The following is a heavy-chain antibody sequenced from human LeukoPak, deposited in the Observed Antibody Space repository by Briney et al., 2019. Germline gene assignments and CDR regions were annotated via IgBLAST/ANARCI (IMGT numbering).Heavy chain of an antibody. D-gene: IGHD3-16*01. J-gene: IGHJ4*02. CDR3: VRDRLGDFYFDY. V-gene: IGHV3-21*01. Sequence: GGSLRLSCAASGFTFSSYNMNWVRQAPGKGLEWVSSISSSSSYTYYADSVKGRFTISRDNAKKSLYLQMNSLRAEDTAVYYCVRDRLGDFYFDYWGQGTLVTVSS. CDR2: ISSSSSYT. CDR1: GFTFSSYN.